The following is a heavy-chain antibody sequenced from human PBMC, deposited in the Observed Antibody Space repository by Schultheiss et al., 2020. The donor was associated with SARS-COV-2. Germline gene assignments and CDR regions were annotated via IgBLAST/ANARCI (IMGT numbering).Heavy chain of an antibody. Sequence: GGSLRLSCAASGFTFSRYAMTWVRQAPGKGLEWVSTISGSGGNTYYADSVKGRFTISRDNSKNSLYLQMNSLRAEDTAVYYCARGSGTRSLPPVSYYYYYGMDVWGQGTTVTVSS. CDR1: GFTFSRYA. CDR3: ARGSGTRSLPPVSYYYYYGMDV. V-gene: IGHV3-23*01. J-gene: IGHJ6*02. CDR2: ISGSGGNT. D-gene: IGHD3-10*01.